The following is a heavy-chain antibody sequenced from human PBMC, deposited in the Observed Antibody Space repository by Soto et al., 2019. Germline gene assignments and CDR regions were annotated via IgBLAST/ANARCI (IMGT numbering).Heavy chain of an antibody. CDR1: GFTFSSYA. CDR3: ARGPNHLLLPDY. V-gene: IGHV3-30-3*01. J-gene: IGHJ4*02. D-gene: IGHD3-22*01. CDR2: ISYDGSNK. Sequence: QVQLGESGGGVVQPGRSLRLSCAASGFTFSSYAMHWVRQAPGKGLEWVAVISYDGSNKYYADSVKGRFTISRDNSKNPLYLQMNSLRAEDTAVYYCARGPNHLLLPDYWGQGTLVTVSS.